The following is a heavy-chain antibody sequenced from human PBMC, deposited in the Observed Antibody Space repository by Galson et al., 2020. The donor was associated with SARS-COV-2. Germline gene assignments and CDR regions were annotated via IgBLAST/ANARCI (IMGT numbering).Heavy chain of an antibody. J-gene: IGHJ6*02. Sequence: GESLKISCAASGFTFSSYGMHWVSQAPGKGLEWVAVISYDGSNKYYADSVKGRFTISRDNSKNTLYLQMNSLRAEDTAVYYCAKELLYSSGWYTNSGFYYYGMDVWGQGTTVTVSS. D-gene: IGHD6-19*01. CDR3: AKELLYSSGWYTNSGFYYYGMDV. CDR2: ISYDGSNK. CDR1: GFTFSSYG. V-gene: IGHV3-30*18.